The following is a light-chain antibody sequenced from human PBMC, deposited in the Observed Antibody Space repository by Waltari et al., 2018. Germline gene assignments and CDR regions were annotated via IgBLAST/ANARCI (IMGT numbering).Light chain of an antibody. CDR2: WAS. CDR3: QQYYSTPT. CDR1: QSVLYSSNNKNY. Sequence: DIVMTQSPDSLAVSLGGRATIHCKSSQSVLYSSNNKNYLAWYQQKPGQPPKLLIYWASTRESGVPDRFSGSGSGTDFTLTISSLQAEDVAVYYCQQYYSTPTFGQGTRLEIK. J-gene: IGKJ5*01. V-gene: IGKV4-1*01.